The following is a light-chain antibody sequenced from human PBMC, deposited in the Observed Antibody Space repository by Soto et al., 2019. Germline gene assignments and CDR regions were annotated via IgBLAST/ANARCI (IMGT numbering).Light chain of an antibody. CDR2: AAS. CDR3: QHSYTTPRT. V-gene: IGKV1-39*01. Sequence: DIQMTQSPSSLSASVGDRVTITCRGSQSISSYLNWYQQKPGKAPKLLIYAASSLQSGVPSRFSGSGSGTAFTLTISSLQPEDFATYYCQHSYTTPRTFGQGTKLDIK. J-gene: IGKJ2*01. CDR1: QSISSY.